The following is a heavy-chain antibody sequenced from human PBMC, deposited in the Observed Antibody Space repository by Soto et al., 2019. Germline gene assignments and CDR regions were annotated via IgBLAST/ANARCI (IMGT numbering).Heavy chain of an antibody. CDR2: ILYDGSNK. CDR3: AKLVNFWSGYACPNSYGLDV. CDR1: GFTFSSSG. D-gene: IGHD3-3*01. Sequence: SGGSLRLSCAASGFTFSSSGMHWVRQAPGKGLEWVALILYDGSNKYYVDSVKGRFTISRDNSKNTLYLQMNSLRAEDTAVYYCAKLVNFWSGYACPNSYGLDVWGQGTTVTVSS. V-gene: IGHV3-30*18. J-gene: IGHJ6*02.